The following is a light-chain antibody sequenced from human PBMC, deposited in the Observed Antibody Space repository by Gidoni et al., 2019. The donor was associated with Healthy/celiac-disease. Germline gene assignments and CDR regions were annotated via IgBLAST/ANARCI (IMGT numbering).Light chain of an antibody. J-gene: IGKJ1*01. V-gene: IGKV4-1*01. CDR1: QCVLYSSNNKNY. CDR2: WAS. CDR3: QQYYSTPRT. Sequence: DIVMTQSPDSLAVSLGERATINCKSSQCVLYSSNNKNYLAWYQQKAGQPPKLLISWASTRESGVPDRFSGSGSGTDFTLTISSLHAEDVAVYYCQQYYSTPRTFGRGTKVEIK.